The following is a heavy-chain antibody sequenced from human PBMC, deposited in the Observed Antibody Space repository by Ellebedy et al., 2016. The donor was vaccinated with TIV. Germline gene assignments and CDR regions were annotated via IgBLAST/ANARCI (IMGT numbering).Heavy chain of an antibody. CDR2: ISGSGANT. D-gene: IGHD3-22*01. CDR3: ARRYYDTSGHPFDY. V-gene: IGHV3-23*01. CDR1: GFTFSDYA. Sequence: GGSLRLSXAASGFTFSDYAMSWVRQAPGKGLEWVSSISGSGANTYYADSVKGRFTISRDDSKNTLYLQMNTLRAEDTAVYYCARRYYDTSGHPFDYWGQGTLVTVSS. J-gene: IGHJ4*02.